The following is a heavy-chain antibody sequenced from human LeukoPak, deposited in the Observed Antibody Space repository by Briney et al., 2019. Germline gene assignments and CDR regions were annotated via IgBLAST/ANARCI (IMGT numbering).Heavy chain of an antibody. CDR1: GGSVSSGSYY. D-gene: IGHD4-17*01. V-gene: IGHV4-61*02. CDR2: IYTSGST. J-gene: IGHJ5*02. CDR3: ARSPGQSLRSAWFDP. Sequence: SETLSLTCTVSGGSVSSGSYYWSWIRQPAGKGLEWIGRIYTSGSTNYNPSLKSRVTISVDTSKNQFSLKLSSVTAADTAVYYCARSPGQSLRSAWFDPWGQGTLVTVSS.